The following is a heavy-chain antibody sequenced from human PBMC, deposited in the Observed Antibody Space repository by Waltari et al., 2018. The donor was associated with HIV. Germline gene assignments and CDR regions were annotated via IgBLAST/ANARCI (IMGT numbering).Heavy chain of an antibody. V-gene: IGHV1-3*01. D-gene: IGHD6-19*01. Sequence: QVQLVQSGAEVKKPGASVKVSCKASGYTFTSYAMHWVRQAPGQRLEWMGWINAGNGNTKYSQKFQGRVTITRDTAASTAYMELSSLRSEDTAVYYCARDIPEAVYFDYWGQGTLVTVSS. CDR3: ARDIPEAVYFDY. J-gene: IGHJ4*02. CDR1: GYTFTSYA. CDR2: INAGNGNT.